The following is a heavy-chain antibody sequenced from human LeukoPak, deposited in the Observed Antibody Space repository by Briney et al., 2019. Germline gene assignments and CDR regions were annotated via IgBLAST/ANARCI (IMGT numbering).Heavy chain of an antibody. CDR2: ISSSSSTI. CDR3: AKEIITMVRGVISPRGYFDY. J-gene: IGHJ4*02. V-gene: IGHV3-48*01. CDR1: GFTFSTYS. Sequence: GGSLRLSCAASGFTFSTYSMNWVRQAPGKGLEWVSYISSSSSTIYYADSVKGRFTISRDNSKNTLYLQMNSLRAEDTAVYYCAKEIITMVRGVISPRGYFDYWGQGTLVTVSS. D-gene: IGHD3-10*01.